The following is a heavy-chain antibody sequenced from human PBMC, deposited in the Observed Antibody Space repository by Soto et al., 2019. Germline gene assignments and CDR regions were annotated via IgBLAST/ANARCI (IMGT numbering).Heavy chain of an antibody. CDR2: ISGSADKT. J-gene: IGHJ4*02. V-gene: IGHV3-23*01. CDR1: GFTVSSYA. D-gene: IGHD1-1*01. CDR3: AKEVQVARPLSYFDS. Sequence: PGGSLRLSCTASGFTVSSYAMSWVRQAPGKGLEWVSVISGSADKTYYADSADGRFTVSRDNSKSTLYLHMSSLGAEDTAVYYCAKEVQVARPLSYFDSWGQGTLVTVSS.